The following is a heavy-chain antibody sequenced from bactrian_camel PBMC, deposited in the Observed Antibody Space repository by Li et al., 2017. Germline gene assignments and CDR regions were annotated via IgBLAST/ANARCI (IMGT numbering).Heavy chain of an antibody. J-gene: IGHJ4*01. CDR3: AASSQRYIGTLRARWYDY. CDR2: FTTRARST. CDR1: GDTWSINF. Sequence: HVQLVESGGGSVRGGGSLMISCKASGDTWSINFMAWFRQRPGKEREGVASFTTRARSTDYADFVKARFTISQDSARNTLYLQMNDLKPGDTAMYYCAASSQRYIGTLRARWYDYWGQGTQVTVS. V-gene: IGHV3S54*01. D-gene: IGHD1*01.